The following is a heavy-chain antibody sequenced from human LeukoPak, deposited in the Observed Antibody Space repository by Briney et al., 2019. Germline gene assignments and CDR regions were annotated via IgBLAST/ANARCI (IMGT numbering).Heavy chain of an antibody. V-gene: IGHV4-34*01. CDR2: INHSGST. Sequence: SETLSLTCAVYGGSFSGYYWSWIRQPPGKGLEWIGEINHSGSTNYNPSLKSRVTISVDTSKNQFSLKLSSVTAADTAVYYCARSHIDYVWGSYRPKGWFDPWGQGTLVTVSS. CDR1: GGSFSGYY. D-gene: IGHD3-16*02. J-gene: IGHJ5*02. CDR3: ARSHIDYVWGSYRPKGWFDP.